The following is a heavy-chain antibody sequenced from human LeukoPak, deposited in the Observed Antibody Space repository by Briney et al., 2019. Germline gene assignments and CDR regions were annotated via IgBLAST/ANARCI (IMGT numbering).Heavy chain of an antibody. CDR3: AKVAAAAGSDAFDI. V-gene: IGHV3-7*01. CDR1: RFTFSSYW. CDR2: IKQDGSEK. D-gene: IGHD6-13*01. Sequence: GGSLRLSCAASRFTFSSYWMSWVRQAPGKGLEWVANIKQDGSEKYYVDSVKGRFTISRDNAKNSLYLQMNSLRDEDTAVYYCAKVAAAAGSDAFDIWDQGTMVTVSS. J-gene: IGHJ3*02.